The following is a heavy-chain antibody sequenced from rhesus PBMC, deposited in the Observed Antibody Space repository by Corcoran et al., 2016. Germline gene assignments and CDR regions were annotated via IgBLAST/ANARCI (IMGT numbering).Heavy chain of an antibody. CDR2: ISYRGST. CDR3: ATAYPPFYRFDS. V-gene: IGHV4-122*02. CDR1: GYSIRSGYY. D-gene: IGHD4-11*01. J-gene: IGHJ4*01. Sequence: QVQLQESGPGLVKPSETLSLTCAVSGYSIRSGYYWTWIRQPPGKGLEWIGYISYRGSTTYNPSLKSRVTISRDTSKNQFSLKRSSLTAADTAVYYCATAYPPFYRFDSWGQGVLVTVSS.